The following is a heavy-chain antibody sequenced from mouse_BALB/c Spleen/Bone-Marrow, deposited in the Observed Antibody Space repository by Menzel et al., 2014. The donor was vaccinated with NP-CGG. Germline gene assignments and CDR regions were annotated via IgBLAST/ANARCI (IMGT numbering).Heavy chain of an antibody. J-gene: IGHJ2*01. V-gene: IGHV1-69*02. CDR2: IYPSDSYT. CDR1: GYAFTSYW. CDR3: TRSGGYYFDY. Sequence: QVQLQQSGAELVRPGASVKLSCKASGYAFTSYWINWGKQRPGQGLEWIGNIYPSDSYTNYNQKFKDKATLTVDKSSSTRYIQHSAPTSDDSAVYYRTRSGGYYFDYWCQGITLTVS.